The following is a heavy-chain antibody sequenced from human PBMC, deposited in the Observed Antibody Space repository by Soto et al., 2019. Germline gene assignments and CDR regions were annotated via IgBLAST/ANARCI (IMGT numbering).Heavy chain of an antibody. D-gene: IGHD3-3*01. J-gene: IGHJ1*01. Sequence: TLSLTCIVSGGSISSGGYYWSWIRQHPGKGLEWIGYMYYSGSTYYNPSLKSRVTISVDTSKNQFSLKLSSVTAADTAVYYCARDTLDSWEWKTLWGQGTRVTVSS. V-gene: IGHV4-31*03. CDR2: MYYSGST. CDR1: GGSISSGGYY. CDR3: ARDTLDSWEWKTL.